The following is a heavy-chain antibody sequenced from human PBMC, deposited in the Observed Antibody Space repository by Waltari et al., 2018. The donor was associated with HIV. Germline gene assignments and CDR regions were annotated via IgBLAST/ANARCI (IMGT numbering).Heavy chain of an antibody. CDR1: GFTFSTYG. V-gene: IGHV3-21*02. D-gene: IGHD5-18*01. Sequence: EVQLVESGGGLVKPGGSLRLSCAASGFTFSTYGTNWVRQAPGKGLEWVSSISGSSDYLYYGDSVKGRFTISRDNAKDSLYLQMNSLRAEDTAIYYCARRVSGYIYDFFDLWGQGTLVTVSS. CDR2: ISGSSDYL. CDR3: ARRVSGYIYDFFDL. J-gene: IGHJ4*02.